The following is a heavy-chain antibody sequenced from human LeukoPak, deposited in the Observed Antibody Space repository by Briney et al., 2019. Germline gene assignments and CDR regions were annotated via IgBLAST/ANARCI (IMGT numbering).Heavy chain of an antibody. Sequence: GGSLRLSCAASGFTFTSYWMSWVRQAPGKGLEWVANIKQDGSEKDYVDSVKGRFTISRDNAKNSLYLQMNTLRAEDTAVYYCVRGYSLGGSGWFEHDSWGQGTLVTVSS. D-gene: IGHD6-19*01. CDR1: GFTFTSYW. CDR2: IKQDGSEK. V-gene: IGHV3-7*01. J-gene: IGHJ5*01. CDR3: VRGYSLGGSGWFEHDS.